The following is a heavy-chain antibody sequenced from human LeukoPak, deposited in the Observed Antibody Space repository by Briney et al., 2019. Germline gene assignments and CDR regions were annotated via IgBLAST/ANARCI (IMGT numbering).Heavy chain of an antibody. J-gene: IGHJ4*02. CDR2: IWYDGSNK. D-gene: IGHD3-22*01. CDR3: AKPRNYYDSEYYFDY. V-gene: IGHV3-33*06. CDR1: GFTFSSYG. Sequence: GGSLRLSCAASGFTFSSYGMHWVRQAPGKGLEWVAVIWYDGSNKYYADSVKGRFTISRDNSKNTLYLQMNTLRAEDTAVYYCAKPRNYYDSEYYFDYWGQGTLVTVSS.